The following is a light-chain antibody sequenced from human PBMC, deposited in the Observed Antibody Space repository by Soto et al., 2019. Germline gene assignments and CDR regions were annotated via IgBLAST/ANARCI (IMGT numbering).Light chain of an antibody. J-gene: IGKJ1*01. CDR1: QSVGSSY. Sequence: EIVLTQSPGTLSLSPGERATLSCRASQSVGSSYLAWYQQRPGQAPRLLIYGASSRATGIPDRFSGSGSGTDLTLAISRLEPEDCAVYYCQLYGSSSPTFGQGTRVEIK. CDR2: GAS. V-gene: IGKV3-20*01. CDR3: QLYGSSSPT.